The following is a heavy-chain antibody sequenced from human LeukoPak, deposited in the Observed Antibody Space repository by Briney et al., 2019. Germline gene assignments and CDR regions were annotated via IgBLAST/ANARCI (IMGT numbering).Heavy chain of an antibody. CDR3: ARDPSSGWYRAFDY. Sequence: GGSLRLSCAASGFTFSSYRMHWVRQAPGKGLVWVSRINSDGSSTSYADSVKGRFTISRDNAKNTLYLQMNSLRAEDTAVYYCARDPSSGWYRAFDYWGQGTLVTVSS. D-gene: IGHD6-19*01. CDR2: INSDGSST. V-gene: IGHV3-74*01. J-gene: IGHJ4*02. CDR1: GFTFSSYR.